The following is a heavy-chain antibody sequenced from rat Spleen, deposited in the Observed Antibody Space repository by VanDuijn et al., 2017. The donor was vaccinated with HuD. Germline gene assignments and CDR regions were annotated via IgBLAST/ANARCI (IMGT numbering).Heavy chain of an antibody. CDR2: ITNTGGST. D-gene: IGHD1-1*01. V-gene: IGHV5-31*01. J-gene: IGHJ2*01. CDR1: GFTFNNYW. Sequence: EVQLVESGGGLVQPGRSLKLSCVASGFTFNNYWMTWIRQAPGKGLEWVASITNTGGSTYYPDSVKGRFTISRDNAKSTLYLQMNSLRSEDTATYYCTKAIYYYSGHYFDYWGQGVMVTVSS. CDR3: TKAIYYYSGHYFDY.